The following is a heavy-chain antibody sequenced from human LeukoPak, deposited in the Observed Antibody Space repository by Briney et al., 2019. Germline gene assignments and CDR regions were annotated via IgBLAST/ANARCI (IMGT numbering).Heavy chain of an antibody. Sequence: GGSLTLSCAASGFTFDDYTMHWVRQVPRKGLEWVSLISWDGDTTHYADSVKGRFTISRDNSKISLQMNSLRTEDTALYYCASSGAPGLNYFDYWGQGTLVTVSS. CDR1: GFTFDDYT. J-gene: IGHJ4*02. CDR3: ASSGAPGLNYFDY. V-gene: IGHV3-43*01. CDR2: ISWDGDTT. D-gene: IGHD6-13*01.